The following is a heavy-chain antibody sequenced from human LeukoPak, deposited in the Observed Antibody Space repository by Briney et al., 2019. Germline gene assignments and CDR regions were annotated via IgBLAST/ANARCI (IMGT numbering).Heavy chain of an antibody. CDR2: ISYDGNNK. CDR1: GFTFSRYG. J-gene: IGHJ4*02. Sequence: GGSLRLSCAASGFTFSRYGMHWVRQAPGKGLEWVAVISYDGNNKYYGDSVKGRFTISRDNSKNTLYLQMNSLRVEDTAVYYCAKDPTAMVTGAFDYWGQGTPVTVSS. D-gene: IGHD5-18*01. V-gene: IGHV3-30*18. CDR3: AKDPTAMVTGAFDY.